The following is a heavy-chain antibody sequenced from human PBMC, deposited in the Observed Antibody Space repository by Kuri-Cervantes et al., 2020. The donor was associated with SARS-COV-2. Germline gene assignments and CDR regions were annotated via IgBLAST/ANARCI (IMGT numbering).Heavy chain of an antibody. V-gene: IGHV4-59*08. J-gene: IGHJ4*02. CDR2: IYYSGST. CDR3: ARHAYGDPTYKPRDY. D-gene: IGHD4-17*01. CDR1: GGSISSYY. Sequence: SETLSLTCTVSGGSISSYYWSWIRQPPGKGLEWIGYIYYSGSTNYNPSLKSRVTISVDTSKNQFSLNLSPVTAADTAVYYCARHAYGDPTYKPRDYWGQGTLVTVSS.